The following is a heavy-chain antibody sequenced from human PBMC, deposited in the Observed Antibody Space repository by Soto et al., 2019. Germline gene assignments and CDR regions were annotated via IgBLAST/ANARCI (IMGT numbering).Heavy chain of an antibody. Sequence: SLRLSCAASGFTFSRYAMSWVRQAPGKGLEWVSAISGSGGSTYYADSVKGRFTISRDNSKNTLYLQMNSLRAEDTAVYYCAKASRYQLLFSFDYWGQGTLVTVSS. D-gene: IGHD2-2*01. CDR1: GFTFSRYA. CDR2: ISGSGGST. CDR3: AKASRYQLLFSFDY. V-gene: IGHV3-23*01. J-gene: IGHJ4*02.